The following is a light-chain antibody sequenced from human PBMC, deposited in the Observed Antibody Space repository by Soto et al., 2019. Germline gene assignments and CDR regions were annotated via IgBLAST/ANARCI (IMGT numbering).Light chain of an antibody. Sequence: QSVLTQSSSVSAAAGQKVSISCSGSYSNIGSNFVSWYQHFPGSAPKLVIYDNSQRPSGIPDRFSGSKSGSSATLGITGLQTGDEADYYCGTWDSSLSVVVFGGGPKLTVL. CDR2: DNS. CDR3: GTWDSSLSVVV. V-gene: IGLV1-51*01. J-gene: IGLJ2*01. CDR1: YSNIGSNF.